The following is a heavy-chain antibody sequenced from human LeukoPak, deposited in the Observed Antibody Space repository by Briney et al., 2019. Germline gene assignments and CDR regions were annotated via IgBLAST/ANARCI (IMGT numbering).Heavy chain of an antibody. Sequence: RPGGSLRLSCAASGFTFTSYAMNWVRQAPGKGLEWVSTVSGSGGSTYYAASVTGLLSTSRDYSKNTLYLQIDSLTDEDPANYYCAKASSHDWNRLDYWGEGTLVTVSS. CDR2: VSGSGGST. J-gene: IGHJ4*02. D-gene: IGHD3-3*01. CDR1: GFTFTSYA. CDR3: AKASSHDWNRLDY. V-gene: IGHV3-23*01.